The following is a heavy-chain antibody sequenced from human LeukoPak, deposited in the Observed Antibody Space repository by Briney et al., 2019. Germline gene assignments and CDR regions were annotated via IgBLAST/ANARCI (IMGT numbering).Heavy chain of an antibody. D-gene: IGHD3-10*01. Sequence: PSETLSLTCTVSGGSISSYYWNWIRQPPGKGLEWIGYIYYSGSTNYNPSLKSRVSISVDTSKNQFSLKLSSVTAADTAVYYCAKDLGSGKRYFDLWGRGTLVTVPS. V-gene: IGHV4-59*01. CDR2: IYYSGST. CDR1: GGSISSYY. J-gene: IGHJ2*01. CDR3: AKDLGSGKRYFDL.